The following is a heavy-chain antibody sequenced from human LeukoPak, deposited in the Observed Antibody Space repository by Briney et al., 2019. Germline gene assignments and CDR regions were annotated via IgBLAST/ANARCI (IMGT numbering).Heavy chain of an antibody. CDR3: AREAYDSSGSRAFDI. V-gene: IGHV4-30-4*01. D-gene: IGHD3-22*01. J-gene: IGHJ3*02. CDR2: IYYSGST. Sequence: SETLSLTCTVSGGSISSGDYYWSWIRQPPGKGLEWIGYIYYSGSTYYNPSLKSRVTISVGTSKNQFSLKLSSVTAADTAVYYCAREAYDSSGSRAFDIWGQGTMVTVSS. CDR1: GGSISSGDYY.